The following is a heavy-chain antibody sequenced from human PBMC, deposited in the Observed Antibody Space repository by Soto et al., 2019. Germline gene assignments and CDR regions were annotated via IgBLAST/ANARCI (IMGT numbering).Heavy chain of an antibody. CDR2: IFSNGEK. CDR1: GFSLNNARMG. D-gene: IGHD3-16*02. CDR3: ARIHPRMITFRGVIVFDF. Sequence: QVTLKESGPVLVKPTETLTLTCTVSGFSLNNARMGVTWIRQPPGKALEWLAHIFSNGEKSYSTSLKSRLTISKDTSNSRVVLTPTNIDPVDTATYYCARIHPRMITFRGVIVFDFWGQGTLVSVSS. V-gene: IGHV2-26*01. J-gene: IGHJ4*02.